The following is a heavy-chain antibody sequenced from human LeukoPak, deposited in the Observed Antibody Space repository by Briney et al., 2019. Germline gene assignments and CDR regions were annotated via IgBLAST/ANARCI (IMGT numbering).Heavy chain of an antibody. CDR1: GYTFTGYY. CDR2: INPNSGGT. CDR3: AASSSWLGGYFDY. D-gene: IGHD6-13*01. V-gene: IGHV1-2*02. Sequence: GASVKVSCKASGYTFTGYYMHWVRQAPGQGLEWMGWINPNSGGTNYAQKFQGRVTMTRDTSISTAYMELGRLRSDDTAVYYCAASSSWLGGYFDYWGQGTLVTVSS. J-gene: IGHJ4*02.